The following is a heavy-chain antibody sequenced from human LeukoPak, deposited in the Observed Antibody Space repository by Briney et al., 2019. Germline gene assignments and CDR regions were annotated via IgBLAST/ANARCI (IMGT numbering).Heavy chain of an antibody. CDR2: IKVGGGT. CDR1: GGSLSDYP. CDR3: ARGAPGY. Sequence: SETLSLTCAVYGGSLSDYPWTWIRQPPGKGLEWIGQIKVGGGTKYNPSLNSRVTMPLDASKNQFSLKLTSVSAADTAVYYCARGAPGYWGQGTLVTVSS. J-gene: IGHJ4*02. V-gene: IGHV4-34*01.